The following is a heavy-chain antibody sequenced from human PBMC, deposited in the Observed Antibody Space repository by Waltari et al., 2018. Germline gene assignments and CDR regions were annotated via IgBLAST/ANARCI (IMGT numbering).Heavy chain of an antibody. CDR3: ARGATRNWNGSGRRDY. CDR1: GGTFSSYA. V-gene: IGHV1-69*08. J-gene: IGHJ4*02. D-gene: IGHD1-1*01. Sequence: QVQLVQSGAEVKKPGSSVKVSCKASGGTFSSYAISWVRQDPGQGLEWMGRIIPIFGTANYAQKFQGRVTITADKSTSTAYMELSSLRSEDTAVYYCARGATRNWNGSGRRDYWGQGTLVTVSS. CDR2: IIPIFGTA.